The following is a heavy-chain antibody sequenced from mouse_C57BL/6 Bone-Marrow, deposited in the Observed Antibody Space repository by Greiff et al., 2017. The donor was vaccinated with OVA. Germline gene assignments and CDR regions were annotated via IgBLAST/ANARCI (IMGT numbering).Heavy chain of an antibody. J-gene: IGHJ4*01. CDR1: GFTFSSYG. CDR2: ISSGGSYT. CDR3: QGPYAMDY. Sequence: EVMLVESGGDLVKPGGSLKLSCAASGFTFSSYGMSWVRQTPDKRLEWVATISSGGSYTYYPDSVKGRFTISRDNAKNTLYLQMSSLKSEDTAMYYCQGPYAMDYWGQGTSVTVSS. V-gene: IGHV5-6*01.